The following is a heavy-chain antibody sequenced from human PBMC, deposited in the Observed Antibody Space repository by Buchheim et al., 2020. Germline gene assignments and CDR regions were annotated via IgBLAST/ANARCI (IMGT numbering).Heavy chain of an antibody. CDR2: INHSGST. CDR1: GGSFSGYY. J-gene: IGHJ6*02. CDR3: ARGGLAAAGPYYYYGMDV. Sequence: QVQLQQWGAGLLKPSETLSLTCAVYGGSFSGYYWSWIRQPPGKGLEWIGEINHSGSTNYNPSLKSRVTISVEPSKNQFSLKLSSVTAADTAVYYCARGGLAAAGPYYYYGMDVWGQGTT. V-gene: IGHV4-34*01. D-gene: IGHD6-13*01.